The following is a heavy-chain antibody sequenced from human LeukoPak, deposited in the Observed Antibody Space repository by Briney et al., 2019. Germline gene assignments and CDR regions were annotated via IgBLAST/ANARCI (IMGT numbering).Heavy chain of an antibody. CDR1: GGSISSSLYH. V-gene: IGHV4-39*07. Sequence: SETLSLTSAVSGGSISSSLYHWGWIRQPPGKGLEWIGNIYYTGNTNYSPSLKSRLTISIDTSRSQFSLKLTSVTAADTAVYYCARRGGDFHTGIVFDNWGQGSLVTASS. D-gene: IGHD1-14*01. CDR3: ARRGGDFHTGIVFDN. J-gene: IGHJ4*02. CDR2: IYYTGNT.